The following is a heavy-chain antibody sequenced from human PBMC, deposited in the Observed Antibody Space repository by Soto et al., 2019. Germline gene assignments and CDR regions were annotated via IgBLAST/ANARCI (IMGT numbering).Heavy chain of an antibody. CDR1: GGSFSGYY. J-gene: IGHJ4*02. CDR2: INHSGST. CDR3: ARGFFLVAVAGTHFDY. V-gene: IGHV4-34*01. Sequence: QVQLQQWGAGLLKPSETLSLTCAVYGGSFSGYYWSWIRQPPGKGLEWIGEINHSGSTNYNPSLKSRVTLSVDTSKHQFSLKLSSVTAADTAVYYCARGFFLVAVAGTHFDYWGQGTLVTVSS. D-gene: IGHD6-19*01.